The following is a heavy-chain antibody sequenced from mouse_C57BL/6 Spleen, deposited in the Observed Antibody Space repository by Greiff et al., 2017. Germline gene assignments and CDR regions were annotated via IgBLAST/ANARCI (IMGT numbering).Heavy chain of an antibody. D-gene: IGHD2-12*01. CDR3: ASYYSNDVDYYAMDY. CDR2: INPYNGGT. V-gene: IGHV1-19*01. J-gene: IGHJ4*01. CDR1: GYTFTDYY. Sequence: EVQLQQSGPVLVKPGASVKMSCKASGYTFTDYYMNWVKQSHGKSLEWIGVINPYNGGTSYNQKFKGKATLTVDKSSSTAYMELNSLTSEDSAVYVCASYYSNDVDYYAMDYWGQGTSVTVSA.